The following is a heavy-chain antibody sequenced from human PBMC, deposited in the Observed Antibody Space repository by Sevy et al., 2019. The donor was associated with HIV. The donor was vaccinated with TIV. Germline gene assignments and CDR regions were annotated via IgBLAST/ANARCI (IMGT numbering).Heavy chain of an antibody. CDR2: VSYDGGNT. Sequence: GGSLRLSCAASGPTFSNYAMHWLRQAPGKGLEGVAVVSYDGGNTYYADSVKGRFTVSRDNSKSTLYLQMNSLRPDDTAIYYCARFPPERAFDIWGQGTMVTVSS. CDR1: GPTFSNYA. V-gene: IGHV3-30*04. CDR3: ARFPPERAFDI. J-gene: IGHJ3*02.